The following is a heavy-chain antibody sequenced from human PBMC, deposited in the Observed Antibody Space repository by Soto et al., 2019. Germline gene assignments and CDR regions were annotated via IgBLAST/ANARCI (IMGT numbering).Heavy chain of an antibody. CDR1: GCSISSSNW. V-gene: IGHV4-4*02. CDR3: ARLVVAATLYYYYGMDV. J-gene: IGHJ6*02. D-gene: IGHD2-15*01. CDR2: IYHSGST. Sequence: SETLSLTCAVSGCSISSSNWWSWVRQPPGKGLEWIGEIYHSGSTNYNPSLKSRVTISVDKSKNQFSLKLSSVTAADTAVYYCARLVVAATLYYYYGMDVWGQGTTVTVSS.